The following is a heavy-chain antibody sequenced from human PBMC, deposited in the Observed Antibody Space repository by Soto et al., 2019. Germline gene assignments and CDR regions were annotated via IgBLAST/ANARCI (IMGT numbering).Heavy chain of an antibody. D-gene: IGHD2-15*01. J-gene: IGHJ4*02. CDR3: APLLRLGVPGGFDY. Sequence: QITLKESGPTLVKPTQTLTLTCTFSGFSLSTSGVGVGWIRQPPGKALEWLALIYWDDDKRYSPSLKSRLTITKDTSKNQVVLTMTNMDPVDTATYYCAPLLRLGVPGGFDYWGQGTLVTVSS. CDR2: IYWDDDK. V-gene: IGHV2-5*02. CDR1: GFSLSTSGVG.